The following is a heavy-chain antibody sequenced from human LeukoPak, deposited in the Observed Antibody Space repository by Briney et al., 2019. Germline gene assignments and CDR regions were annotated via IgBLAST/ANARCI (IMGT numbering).Heavy chain of an antibody. D-gene: IGHD2-15*01. V-gene: IGHV3-21*01. CDR1: GFTFSSDS. CDR2: ISESSTYI. J-gene: IGHJ4*02. Sequence: PGGSLRLSCVASGFTFSSDSMNWVRQAPGKGLEWVPYISESSTYIYYAKSVKGRFTISRDNAKNSLYLQMNSLRAEDTAMYYCARVWEGIGGYCSGGSCYSIDYWGQGTLVTVSS. CDR3: ARVWEGIGGYCSGGSCYSIDY.